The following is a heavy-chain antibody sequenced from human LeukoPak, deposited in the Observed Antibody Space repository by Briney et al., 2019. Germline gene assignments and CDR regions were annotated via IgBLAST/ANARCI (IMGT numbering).Heavy chain of an antibody. CDR2: IYPGDSET. CDR3: ARLNGYSSGWYDSIGY. Sequence: GESLKISCKGSGYSFNSYWIGWVRQMPGKGLEWMGIIYPGDSETRYRPTYQGQVTISADKPISTAYLQWRSLKASDTAIYYCARLNGYSSGWYDSIGYWGQGTLVTVSS. CDR1: GYSFNSYW. D-gene: IGHD6-19*01. J-gene: IGHJ4*02. V-gene: IGHV5-51*01.